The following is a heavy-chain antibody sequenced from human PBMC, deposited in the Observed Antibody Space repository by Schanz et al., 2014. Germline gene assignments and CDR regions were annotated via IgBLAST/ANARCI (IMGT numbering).Heavy chain of an antibody. D-gene: IGHD3-9*01. CDR1: GFIFSNYG. CDR2: IWSDGSGK. J-gene: IGHJ6*02. Sequence: QVQLVESGGGVVQPGGSLRLSCAASGFIFSNYGMHWVRQAPGKGLEWVAVIWSDGSGKYYADSVKGRFTISRDRPKNTVYPQMDSLRAEDTALYYCARDSGPYYDKSMDVWGQGTTVAVSS. V-gene: IGHV3-33*01. CDR3: ARDSGPYYDKSMDV.